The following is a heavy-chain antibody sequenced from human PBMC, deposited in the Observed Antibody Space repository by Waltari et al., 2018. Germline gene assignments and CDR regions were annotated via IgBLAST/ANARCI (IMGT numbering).Heavy chain of an antibody. J-gene: IGHJ4*02. D-gene: IGHD2-15*01. V-gene: IGHV3-33*06. Sequence: WVLQAPGKGLEWVAVIWYDGSNKYYADSVKGRFTISRDNSKNKLYLQMNSLRAEDTAVYYCAKGDLGGYCSGGSCYEGFFDYWGQGTLVTVSS. CDR2: IWYDGSNK. CDR3: AKGDLGGYCSGGSCYEGFFDY.